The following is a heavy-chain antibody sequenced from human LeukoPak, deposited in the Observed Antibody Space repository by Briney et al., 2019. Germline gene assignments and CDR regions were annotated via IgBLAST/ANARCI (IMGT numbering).Heavy chain of an antibody. Sequence: SVKVFCTASGGTFSSYAISWVRQAPGQGLEWMGGIIPIFGTANYAQKFQGRVTITADKSTSTAYMELSSLRSEDTAVYFCARAAAGTGYYFDYWGQGTLVTVAS. D-gene: IGHD6-13*01. CDR1: GGTFSSYA. CDR3: ARAAAGTGYYFDY. J-gene: IGHJ4*02. CDR2: IIPIFGTA. V-gene: IGHV1-69*06.